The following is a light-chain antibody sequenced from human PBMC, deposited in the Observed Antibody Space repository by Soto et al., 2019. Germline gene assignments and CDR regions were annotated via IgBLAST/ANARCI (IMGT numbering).Light chain of an antibody. CDR2: SND. V-gene: IGLV1-44*01. CDR1: SSNIGSNT. J-gene: IGLJ2*01. Sequence: VLTQPPSSSGTPGQRVTISCSGSSSNIGSNTISWYQQFPGTPPKLLIYSNDQRPSGVPDRFSGSKSGTSASLAISGLQSEVEADYYCAAWDDSLNGVVFGGGTQLTVL. CDR3: AAWDDSLNGVV.